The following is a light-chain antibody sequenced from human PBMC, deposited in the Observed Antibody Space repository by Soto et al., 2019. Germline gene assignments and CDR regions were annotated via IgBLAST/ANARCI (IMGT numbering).Light chain of an antibody. J-gene: IGKJ5*01. CDR2: DTS. Sequence: IVVTQSPVTLSLSPWDGATLSCRASQSVSSEFITWYQQKPGQPPRLLIHDTSSRATGIPDRFSGSGAGTDFTLTISRLEPEDFAVYYCQHYGTSQITFGQGTRLEIK. V-gene: IGKV3-20*01. CDR1: QSVSSEF. CDR3: QHYGTSQIT.